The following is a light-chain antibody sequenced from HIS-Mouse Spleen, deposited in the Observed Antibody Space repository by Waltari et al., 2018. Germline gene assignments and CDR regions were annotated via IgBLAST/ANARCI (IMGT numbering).Light chain of an antibody. V-gene: IGKV1-33*01. Sequence: DIQMTQSLYSLSASAGDRVTNTCQASQDISNYLNWYQQKPGKAPKLLIYDASNLETGVPSRFSGSGSGTDFTFTISSLQPEDIATYYCQQYDNLPLTFGGGTKVEIK. CDR2: DAS. CDR3: QQYDNLPLT. J-gene: IGKJ4*01. CDR1: QDISNY.